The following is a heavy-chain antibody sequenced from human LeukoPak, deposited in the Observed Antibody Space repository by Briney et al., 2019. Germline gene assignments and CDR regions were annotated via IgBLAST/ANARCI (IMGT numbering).Heavy chain of an antibody. J-gene: IGHJ4*02. CDR1: GFTFSNYV. CDR3: ASGGPTRGTLDY. D-gene: IGHD1-26*01. V-gene: IGHV3-23*01. Sequence: PGGSLRLSCAASGFTFSNYVMSWVRQAPGKGLEWVSAIGGGATTYYADYVKGRFTISRDNSKNTLDLQMSSLRVEDTAVYYCASGGPTRGTLDYWGQGTLVTVSS. CDR2: IGGGATT.